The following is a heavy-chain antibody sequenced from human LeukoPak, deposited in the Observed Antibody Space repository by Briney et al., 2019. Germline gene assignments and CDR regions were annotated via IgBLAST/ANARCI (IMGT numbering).Heavy chain of an antibody. V-gene: IGHV5-51*01. CDR2: IYPGDSDT. Sequence: PGESLKISCKGSGYSFTSYWIGWVRQMPGKGLEWMGIIYPGDSDTRYSPSFQGQVTISADKSISTAYLQWSSLKASDTAMYYCARPSSIDYGDYQIDYWGQGTLVTVSS. J-gene: IGHJ4*02. CDR1: GYSFTSYW. CDR3: ARPSSIDYGDYQIDY. D-gene: IGHD4-17*01.